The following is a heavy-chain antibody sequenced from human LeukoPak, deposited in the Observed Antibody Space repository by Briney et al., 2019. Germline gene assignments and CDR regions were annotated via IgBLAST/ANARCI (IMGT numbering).Heavy chain of an antibody. Sequence: SETLSLTCAVYGGSFSGYYWSWIRQPPGKGLEWIGEINHSGSTNYNPSLKSRVTISVDTSKNQFSLKLSSVTAADAAVYYCARGSSYWGQGTLVTVSS. V-gene: IGHV4-34*01. CDR2: INHSGST. CDR3: ARGSSY. J-gene: IGHJ4*02. CDR1: GGSFSGYY.